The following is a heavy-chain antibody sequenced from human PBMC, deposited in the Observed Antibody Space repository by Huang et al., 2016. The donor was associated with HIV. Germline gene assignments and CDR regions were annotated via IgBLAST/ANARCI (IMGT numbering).Heavy chain of an antibody. CDR1: GFTFNNFG. Sequence: QVQLVESGGGVVQPGRSLRLSCVASGFTFNNFGMHWVRQAPVKGLGWVAVISYDGSSGRDSESVKGRFTISRDNPMDTLYLQMNSLRPDDTAVYYCAKESRWYSDLDNWGQGTLVTVSS. V-gene: IGHV3-30*18. CDR2: ISYDGSSG. D-gene: IGHD2-15*01. CDR3: AKESRWYSDLDN. J-gene: IGHJ4*02.